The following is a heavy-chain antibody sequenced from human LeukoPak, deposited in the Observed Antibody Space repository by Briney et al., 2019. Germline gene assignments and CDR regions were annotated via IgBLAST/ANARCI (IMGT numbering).Heavy chain of an antibody. V-gene: IGHV3-66*01. J-gene: IGHJ4*02. CDR1: EFSVGSNY. D-gene: IGHD5-12*01. CDR2: IYSGGST. Sequence: GGSLRLSCAASEFSVGSNYMTWVRQAPGKGLEWVSLIYSGGSTYYADSVKGRFTISRDNSKNTLYLQMNSLRAEDTAVYYCARGPSGYHITGGQGTLVTVSS. CDR3: ARGPSGYHIT.